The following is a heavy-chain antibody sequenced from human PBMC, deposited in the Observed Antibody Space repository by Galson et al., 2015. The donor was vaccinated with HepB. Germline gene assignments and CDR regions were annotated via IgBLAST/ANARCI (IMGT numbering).Heavy chain of an antibody. Sequence: SLRLSCAASGFTFSSYAMHWVRQAPGKGLEWVAVISYDGSNKYYADSVKGRFTISRDNSKNTLFLQMNSLRAEDTAVYYCARAEGGTSMVSPFDYWGQGTLVTFSS. J-gene: IGHJ4*02. CDR2: ISYDGSNK. V-gene: IGHV3-30*04. CDR3: ARAEGGTSMVSPFDY. D-gene: IGHD3-10*01. CDR1: GFTFSSYA.